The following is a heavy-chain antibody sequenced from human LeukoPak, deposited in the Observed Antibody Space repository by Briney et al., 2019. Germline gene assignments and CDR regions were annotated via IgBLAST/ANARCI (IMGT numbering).Heavy chain of an antibody. CDR2: ISTSGIT. J-gene: IGHJ4*02. V-gene: IGHV4-4*07. CDR3: AREASIAAAGWISDY. Sequence: SETLSLTCTVSGGSINSNYWTWIRQPAGKGLEWIGRISTSGITNYSPSLKSRVTISLDKSKNKFSLILASVTAADTALYYCAREASIAAAGWISDYWGQGTLVTVSS. CDR1: GGSINSNY. D-gene: IGHD6-13*01.